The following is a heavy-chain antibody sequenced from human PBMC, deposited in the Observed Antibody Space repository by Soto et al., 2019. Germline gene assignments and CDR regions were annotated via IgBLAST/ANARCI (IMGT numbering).Heavy chain of an antibody. J-gene: IGHJ5*02. D-gene: IGHD3-10*01. V-gene: IGHV3-23*01. CDR1: GFPFSSTD. CDR3: VKNSGWFNT. Sequence: GGSLRLSCAASGFPFSSTDMSWVRQAPGKGLEWVSTILDTGTTVFYADSVKGRFTVSRDNSNNTLYVQMNNLRADDTAVYYCVKNSGWFNTWGQGALVTVSS. CDR2: ILDTGTTV.